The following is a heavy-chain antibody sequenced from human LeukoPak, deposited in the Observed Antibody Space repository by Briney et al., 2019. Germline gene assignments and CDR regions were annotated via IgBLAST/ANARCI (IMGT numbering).Heavy chain of an antibody. CDR3: ARENSVGASPAFDY. Sequence: GGSLRLSCAASGFTFSSYGMHWVRQAPGKGLEWVADIWYDGSNKYYADSVKGRFTISRDNSKNTLYLQMNSLRAEDTAVYYCARENSVGASPAFDYWGQGTLVTVSS. CDR2: IWYDGSNK. CDR1: GFTFSSYG. D-gene: IGHD1-26*01. J-gene: IGHJ4*02. V-gene: IGHV3-33*01.